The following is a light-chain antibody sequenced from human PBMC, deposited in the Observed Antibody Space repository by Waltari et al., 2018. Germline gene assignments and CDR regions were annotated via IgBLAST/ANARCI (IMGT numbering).Light chain of an antibody. Sequence: DIQMTQSPVSLSASVGDTVTITCRASHNIGTFLSWYQQRPAKAPTVLIYAASTLQRGVPSRFSGSGSGTDFTLTIFSLQPEDFAVYYCQQRNNWPLSFGGGTKVEFK. J-gene: IGKJ4*01. V-gene: IGKV1-39*01. CDR3: QQRNNWPLS. CDR2: AAS. CDR1: HNIGTF.